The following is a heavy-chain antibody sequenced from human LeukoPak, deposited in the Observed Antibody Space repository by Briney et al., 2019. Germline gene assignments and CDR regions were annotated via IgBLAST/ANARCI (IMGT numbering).Heavy chain of an antibody. D-gene: IGHD3-22*01. J-gene: IGHJ4*02. Sequence: SETLSLTCAVYGGSFSSYYWSWFRQPAGKGLEWIGRIYTSGSTNYNPSLKSRVTMSVDTSKNQFSLRLRSVTAADTAVYYCARVTGYMIEDYFDYWGQGTLVTVSS. V-gene: IGHV4-59*10. CDR1: GGSFSSYY. CDR2: IYTSGST. CDR3: ARVTGYMIEDYFDY.